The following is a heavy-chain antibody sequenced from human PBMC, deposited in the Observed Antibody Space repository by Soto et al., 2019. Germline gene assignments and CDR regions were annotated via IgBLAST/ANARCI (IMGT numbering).Heavy chain of an antibody. J-gene: IGHJ4*02. CDR2: ISSSSSTI. V-gene: IGHV3-11*04. CDR3: ARTYYDFWSGYPDY. D-gene: IGHD3-3*01. CDR1: GFTFSDYY. Sequence: GGSLRLSCAASGFTFSDYYMSRIRQAPGKGLEWVSYISSSSSTIYYADSVKGRFTISRDNAKNSLYLQMNSLRDEDTAVYYCARTYYDFWSGYPDYWGQGTLVTVSS.